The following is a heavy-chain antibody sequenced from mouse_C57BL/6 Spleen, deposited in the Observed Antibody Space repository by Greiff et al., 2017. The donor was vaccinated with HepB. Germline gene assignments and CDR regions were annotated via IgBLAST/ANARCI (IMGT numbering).Heavy chain of an antibody. D-gene: IGHD2-4*01. Sequence: EVMLVESGGGLVQPGGSLSLSCAASGFTFTDYYMSWVRQPPGKALEWLGFIRNKANGYTTEYSASVKGRFTISRDNSQSILYLQMNALRAEDSATYYCASFYDYDGDLAYWGQGTLVTVSA. CDR3: ASFYDYDGDLAY. CDR2: IRNKANGYTT. CDR1: GFTFTDYY. V-gene: IGHV7-3*01. J-gene: IGHJ3*01.